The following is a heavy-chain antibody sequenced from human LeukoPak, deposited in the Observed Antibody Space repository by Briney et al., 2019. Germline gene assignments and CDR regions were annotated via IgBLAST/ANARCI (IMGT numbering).Heavy chain of an antibody. CDR2: INHSGST. CDR1: DGSFSGYY. J-gene: IGHJ4*02. D-gene: IGHD3-3*01. Sequence: SETLSLTCAVYDGSFSGYYWSWIRQPPGKGLERIGEINHSGSTNYNPSLKSRVTISLDTSKSQFSLKVRYVTAADTAVYYCARGLNDSWTGENYWGQGTLVTVSS. V-gene: IGHV4-34*01. CDR3: ARGLNDSWTGENY.